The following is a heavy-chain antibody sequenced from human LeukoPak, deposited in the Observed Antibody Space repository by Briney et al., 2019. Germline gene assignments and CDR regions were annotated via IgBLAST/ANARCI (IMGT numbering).Heavy chain of an antibody. J-gene: IGHJ4*02. CDR2: IYYSGST. CDR3: ARTSYYYDSSGYYWGAFDY. V-gene: IGHV4-39*07. Sequence: PSETLSLTCTVSGGSISSSSYYWGWIRQPPGKGLEWIGSIYYSGSTYYNPSLKSRVTISVDTSKNQFSLKLSSVTAADTAVYYCARTSYYYDSSGYYWGAFDYWGQGTLVTVSS. CDR1: GGSISSSSYY. D-gene: IGHD3-22*01.